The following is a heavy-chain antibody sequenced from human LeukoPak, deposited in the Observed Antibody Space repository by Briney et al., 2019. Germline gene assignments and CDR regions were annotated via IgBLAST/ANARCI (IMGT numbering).Heavy chain of an antibody. CDR1: GGSISSSSYY. CDR2: IYYSGST. J-gene: IGHJ4*02. V-gene: IGHV4-39*01. D-gene: IGHD6-13*01. Sequence: SETLSLTCTVSGGSISSSSYYWGWIRQPPGKGLEWIGSIYYSGSTYYNPSLKSRVTISVDTSKNQFSLKLSSVTAADTAVYYCASIIAAAGTEWGQGTLVTVSS. CDR3: ASIIAAAGTE.